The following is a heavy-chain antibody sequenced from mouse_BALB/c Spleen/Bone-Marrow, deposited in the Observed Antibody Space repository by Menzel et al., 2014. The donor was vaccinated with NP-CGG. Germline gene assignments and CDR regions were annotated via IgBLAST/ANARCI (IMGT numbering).Heavy chain of an antibody. J-gene: IGHJ2*01. CDR2: INTNGGNT. CDR3: ARGFDY. V-gene: IGHV5-6-3*01. CDR1: GFTFSSYG. Sequence: EVKLMESGGGLVQPGGSLKLSCAASGFTFSSYGMSWVRQTPDKRLELVATINTNGGNTYYPDSVKGRFTISRDNAKNPLYLQISILRPKDTAMYYGARGFDYWGQGTTLPVS.